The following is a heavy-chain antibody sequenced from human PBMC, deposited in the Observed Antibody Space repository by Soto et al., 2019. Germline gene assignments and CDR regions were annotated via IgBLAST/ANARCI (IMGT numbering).Heavy chain of an antibody. V-gene: IGHV1-69*04. CDR1: GGTFSSYT. D-gene: IGHD3-9*01. CDR2: IIPILGIA. Sequence: SVKVSCKASGGTFSSYTISWVRQAPGQGLEWMGRIIPILGIANYAQKFQGRVTITADKSTSTAYMELSSLRSEDTAVYYCAKERYYDILTGYGPLHYWGQEPWSPSPQ. CDR3: AKERYYDILTGYGPLHY. J-gene: IGHJ4*01.